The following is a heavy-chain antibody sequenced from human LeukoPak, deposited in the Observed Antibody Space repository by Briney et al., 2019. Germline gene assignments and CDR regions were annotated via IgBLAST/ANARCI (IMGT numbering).Heavy chain of an antibody. J-gene: IGHJ4*02. Sequence: GGSLRLSCAASGFTFSSYWMSWVRQAPGKGLEWLSYITGDGSVIYYADSVKGRFTISRDNARNSLYLQMNSLRAEDSAVYYCAKTGKYTYGFFDYWGQGTLVTVSS. V-gene: IGHV3-48*04. CDR2: ITGDGSVI. CDR3: AKTGKYTYGFFDY. D-gene: IGHD5-18*01. CDR1: GFTFSSYW.